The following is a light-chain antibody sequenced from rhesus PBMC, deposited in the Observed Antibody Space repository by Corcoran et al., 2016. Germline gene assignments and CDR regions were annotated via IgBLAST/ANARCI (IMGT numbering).Light chain of an antibody. V-gene: IGKV2-104*01. Sequence: DIVMTQTPVSLPVTLGEPASISCRSSQSLLNSEDGNTYLEWYLQWPGQSPQLLIFDVSNRASGVPDRFSGSGSDTDFKLTISRVEAEDVGIYYCMQGLDFPFTFGPGTKLDIK. CDR1: QSLLNSEDGNTY. J-gene: IGKJ3*01. CDR2: DVS. CDR3: MQGLDFPFT.